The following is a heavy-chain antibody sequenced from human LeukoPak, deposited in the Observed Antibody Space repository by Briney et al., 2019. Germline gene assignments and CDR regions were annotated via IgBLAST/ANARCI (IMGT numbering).Heavy chain of an antibody. V-gene: IGHV3-30-3*01. D-gene: IGHD1-20*01. Sequence: PGRSLRLSCAASGFTFSSYAMHWVRQVPGKGLEWVAVISYDGSNKYYADSVKGRFTISRDNSNNTLYLEMSSLRAEDTAVYYCARAHYNWNEPPFDHWGQGVLVTVSS. J-gene: IGHJ4*02. CDR1: GFTFSSYA. CDR3: ARAHYNWNEPPFDH. CDR2: ISYDGSNK.